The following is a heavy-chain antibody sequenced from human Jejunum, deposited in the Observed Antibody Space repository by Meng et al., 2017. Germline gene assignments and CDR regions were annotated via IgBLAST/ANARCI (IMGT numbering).Heavy chain of an antibody. CDR3: AREYCISTTCYFDS. J-gene: IGHJ4*02. D-gene: IGHD2-2*01. V-gene: IGHV4-61*01. CDR2: RYYSGST. Sequence: QGQLQEAGPGLVRPSETLSLTCTVSGGSVSSTNCYWSWIRQPPGKGLEWIGYRYYSGSTNYNPSLKSRVTISVDTSKSQFSLKLFSVTAADTAVYYCAREYCISTTCYFDSWGQGTLVTVSS. CDR1: GGSVSSTNCY.